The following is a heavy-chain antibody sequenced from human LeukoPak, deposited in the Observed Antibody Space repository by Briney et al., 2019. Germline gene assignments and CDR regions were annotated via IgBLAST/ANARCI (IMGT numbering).Heavy chain of an antibody. V-gene: IGHV3-30*18. Sequence: PGGSLRLSCAASGFTFSSYGMHWVRQAPGKGLEWVAVISYDGSNKYYGDSVKGRFTISRDNSKNTLYLQMNSLRAEDTAVYYCAKEGYSYGYYYFDYWGQGTLVTVSS. D-gene: IGHD5-18*01. CDR3: AKEGYSYGYYYFDY. CDR2: ISYDGSNK. CDR1: GFTFSSYG. J-gene: IGHJ4*02.